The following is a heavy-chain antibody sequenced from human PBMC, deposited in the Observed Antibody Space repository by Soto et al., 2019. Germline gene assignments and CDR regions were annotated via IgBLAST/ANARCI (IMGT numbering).Heavy chain of an antibody. CDR3: AREMGEYCFDY. CDR2: IYYSGST. CDR1: GGSISSYY. V-gene: IGHV4-59*01. J-gene: IGHJ4*02. Sequence: SETLSLTCTVSGGSISSYYWSWIRQPPGKGLEWIGYIYYSGSTTYNPSLKSRVTISVDTSRNQLSLKLSSVTAADTAVYYCAREMGEYCFDYWGQGTLVTV. D-gene: IGHD2-15*01.